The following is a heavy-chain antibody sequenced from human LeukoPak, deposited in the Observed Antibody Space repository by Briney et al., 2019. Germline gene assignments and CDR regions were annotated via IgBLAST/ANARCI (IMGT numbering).Heavy chain of an antibody. D-gene: IGHD4-17*01. CDR2: MYYSGST. V-gene: IGHV4-39*01. J-gene: IGHJ4*02. CDR3: ARSYGDLTWFDY. CDR1: GGSIGSSSYY. Sequence: PSGTLSLTCAVSGGSIGSSSYYWGWIRQPPGKGLEWIGSMYYSGSTYYNPSLESRVTISVDTSKNQFSLKLSSVTAADTAVYYCARSYGDLTWFDYWGQGTLVTVSS.